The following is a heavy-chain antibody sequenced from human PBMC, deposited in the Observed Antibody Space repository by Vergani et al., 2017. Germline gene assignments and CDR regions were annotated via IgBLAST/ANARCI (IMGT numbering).Heavy chain of an antibody. J-gene: IGHJ4*02. Sequence: EVQLVESRGVLVQPGGSLRLSCAASGFTFSSYAMSWVRQAPGKGLEWVSAISGSGGSTYYADSVKGRFTISRDNSKNTLYLQMNSLRAEDTAVYYCAKLEDIVVVPAAMPFFDYWGQGTLVTVSS. V-gene: IGHV3-23*04. CDR3: AKLEDIVVVPAAMPFFDY. CDR2: ISGSGGST. D-gene: IGHD2-2*01. CDR1: GFTFSSYA.